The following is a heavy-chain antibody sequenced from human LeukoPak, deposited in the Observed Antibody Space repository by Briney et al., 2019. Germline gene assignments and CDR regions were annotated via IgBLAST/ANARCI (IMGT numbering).Heavy chain of an antibody. V-gene: IGHV3-30*02. CDR2: IRYDGSNK. D-gene: IGHD5-18*01. J-gene: IGHJ4*02. Sequence: GGSLRLSCATSGFTFSSYGMHWVRQAPGKGLEWVAFIRYDGSNKYYADSVKGRFTISRDNSKNTLYLQMNSLRAEDTAVYYCARDLVDTAISDYWGQGTLVTVSS. CDR3: ARDLVDTAISDY. CDR1: GFTFSSYG.